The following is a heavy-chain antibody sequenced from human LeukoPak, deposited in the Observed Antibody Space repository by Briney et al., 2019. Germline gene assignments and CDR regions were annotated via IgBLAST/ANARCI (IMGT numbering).Heavy chain of an antibody. V-gene: IGHV1-2*02. Sequence: ASVKVSCKASGYTFTGHYMNWVRQAPGQGLEWMGWINPNSGGTNYAQKFQGRVTMTRGTSISTAYMELSSLRSDDTAVYYCAGVEYHYDSSGYYDYWGQGTLVTVSS. J-gene: IGHJ4*02. CDR1: GYTFTGHY. CDR3: AGVEYHYDSSGYYDY. D-gene: IGHD3-22*01. CDR2: INPNSGGT.